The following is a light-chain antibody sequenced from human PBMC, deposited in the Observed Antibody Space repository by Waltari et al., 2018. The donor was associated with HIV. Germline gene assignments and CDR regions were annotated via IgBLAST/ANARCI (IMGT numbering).Light chain of an antibody. Sequence: KFVLTQPHSVSEPPGQTGTISCTRNSCSLARHCVQWYQRRPGSSPTTVIYEDTQRPSGVPDRFSGSLDSSSNSASLLISGLTPEDEADYYCQSYGSTNQVFGGGTKLTVL. V-gene: IGLV6-57*01. J-gene: IGLJ2*01. CDR2: EDT. CDR1: SCSLARHC. CDR3: QSYGSTNQV.